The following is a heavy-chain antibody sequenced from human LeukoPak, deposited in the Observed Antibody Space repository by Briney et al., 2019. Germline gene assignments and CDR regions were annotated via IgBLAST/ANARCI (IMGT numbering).Heavy chain of an antibody. CDR2: ISAYNGNT. Sequence: ASVKVSCKASGYTFTTYGISWVRQAPGHGLEWMGWISAYNGNTKYAQKLQGRVTMTTDTSTSTAYMELKSLRSDDTAVYYCARDQMGGSYYGYFQHWGQGTLVTVSS. CDR3: ARDQMGGSYYGYFQH. V-gene: IGHV1-18*01. CDR1: GYTFTTYG. J-gene: IGHJ1*01. D-gene: IGHD1-26*01.